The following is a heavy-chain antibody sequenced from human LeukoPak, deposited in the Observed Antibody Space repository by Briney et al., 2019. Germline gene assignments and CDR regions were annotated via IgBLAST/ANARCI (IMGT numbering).Heavy chain of an antibody. V-gene: IGHV3-30*18. CDR1: GFTFSSYG. D-gene: IGHD2-15*01. Sequence: GGSLRLSCAASGFTFSSYGMHWVRQAPGKGLEWVAVIPYDGSNKYYADSVKGRFTISRDNSKNTLYLQMNSLRAEDTAVYYCAKEGCSGGSCYQLNWFDPWGQGTLVTVSS. CDR3: AKEGCSGGSCYQLNWFDP. CDR2: IPYDGSNK. J-gene: IGHJ5*02.